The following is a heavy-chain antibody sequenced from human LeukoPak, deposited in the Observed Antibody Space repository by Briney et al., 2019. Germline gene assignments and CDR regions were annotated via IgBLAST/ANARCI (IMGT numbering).Heavy chain of an antibody. D-gene: IGHD3-22*01. Sequence: SETLSLTCTVSGGSISSYYWSWIRQSPGKGLGWIGSIYDPRTTNPTPSLKTRLTTPVDTSKHHFSLSLSSVTAADTAVYYCTSSYYYDSSGYTFLDYWGQGTLVTVSS. CDR2: IYDPRTT. CDR1: GGSISSYY. V-gene: IGHV4-59*01. J-gene: IGHJ4*02. CDR3: TSSYYYDSSGYTFLDY.